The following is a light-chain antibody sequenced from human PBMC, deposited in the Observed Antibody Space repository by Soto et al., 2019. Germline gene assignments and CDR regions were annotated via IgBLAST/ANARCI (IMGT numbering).Light chain of an antibody. V-gene: IGKV3-11*01. J-gene: IGKJ5*01. CDR1: QSVSSY. CDR2: GAS. Sequence: EIVLTQSPATLSLSPGERATLSCRASQSVSSYLAWYQQKPGQAPRLLIYGASSRATGIPARFSGSGSGTEFTLTISSLKSEDYGVYXXXXXXXXXXIXFXXGTRLEIK. CDR3: XXXXXXXXIX.